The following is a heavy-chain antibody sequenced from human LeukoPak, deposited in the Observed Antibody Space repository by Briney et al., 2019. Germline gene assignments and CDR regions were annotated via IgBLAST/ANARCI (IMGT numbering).Heavy chain of an antibody. CDR1: GGSISSGDYY. J-gene: IGHJ4*02. CDR2: IYYSGST. Sequence: SQTLSLTCTVSGGSISSGDYYWSWIRQPPGKGLEWIGYIYYSGSTYYNPSLKSRVTISVDTSKNQFSLKLSSVTAADTAVYYCARADSSSPEKFDYWGQGTLVTVSS. CDR3: ARADSSSPEKFDY. D-gene: IGHD6-6*01. V-gene: IGHV4-30-4*01.